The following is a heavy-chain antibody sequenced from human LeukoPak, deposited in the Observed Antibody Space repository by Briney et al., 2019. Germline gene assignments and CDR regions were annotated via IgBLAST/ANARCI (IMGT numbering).Heavy chain of an antibody. D-gene: IGHD3-10*01. V-gene: IGHV3-48*03. Sequence: GGSLRLSCAASGFTFRVYEMQWVRQAPGKGLEWVSYISGRGDTIYYADSVKGRFTIPRDNARNSLYLQMNSLRSEDTALYYCARGDYYGSQNYTFDIWGQGTMVTVSS. CDR2: ISGRGDTI. J-gene: IGHJ3*02. CDR3: ARGDYYGSQNYTFDI. CDR1: GFTFRVYE.